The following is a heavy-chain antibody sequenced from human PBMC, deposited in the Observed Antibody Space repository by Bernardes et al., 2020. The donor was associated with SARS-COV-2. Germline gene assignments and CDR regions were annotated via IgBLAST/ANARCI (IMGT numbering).Heavy chain of an antibody. J-gene: IGHJ4*02. V-gene: IGHV3-9*01. Sequence: GGSLRLSCAASGFTFDDFVMHWVRHSPGKGLEWVSGISWNSGSIGYAASVKGRFTISRDNAKNSLYLQMNSLRPDDTALYYCAKDYETGELGIAVEGYCGHWGQGTLVTVSS. CDR2: ISWNSGSI. CDR3: AKDYETGELGIAVEGYCGH. CDR1: GFTFDDFV. D-gene: IGHD6-19*01.